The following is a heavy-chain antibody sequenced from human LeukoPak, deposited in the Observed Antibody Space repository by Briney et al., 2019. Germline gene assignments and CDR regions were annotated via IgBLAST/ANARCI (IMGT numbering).Heavy chain of an antibody. CDR3: ARVGYSSSWYQGFDY. CDR2: INHSGST. Sequence: SETLSLTCAVYGGSFSGYYWSWIRQPPGKGLEWIGEINHSGSTNYNPSLKSRVTISVDTSKNQFSLKLSSVTAADTAVYYCARVGYSSSWYQGFDYWGQGTLVTVSS. CDR1: GGSFSGYY. J-gene: IGHJ4*02. D-gene: IGHD6-13*01. V-gene: IGHV4-34*01.